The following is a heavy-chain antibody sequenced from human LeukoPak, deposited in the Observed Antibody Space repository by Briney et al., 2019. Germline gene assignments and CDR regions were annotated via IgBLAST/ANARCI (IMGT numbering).Heavy chain of an antibody. Sequence: GGSLRLSCAASGFTFSSYAMSWVRQAPGKGLEWVSAISGSGGSTYYADSVKGRFTISRDNSKNTLYLQMNRLRAEDTAVYYCAKDLYSSGWYNVEGKFDYWGQGTLVTVSS. J-gene: IGHJ4*02. CDR2: ISGSGGST. D-gene: IGHD6-19*01. V-gene: IGHV3-23*01. CDR1: GFTFSSYA. CDR3: AKDLYSSGWYNVEGKFDY.